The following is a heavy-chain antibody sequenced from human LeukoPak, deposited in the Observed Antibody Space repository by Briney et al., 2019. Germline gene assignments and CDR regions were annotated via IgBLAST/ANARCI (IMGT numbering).Heavy chain of an antibody. CDR2: IYYSGST. Sequence: PSETLSLTCTVSGGSISSSSYYWGWLRQPPGKGLEWIGSIYYSGSTYYNPSLKSRVTISVDTSKNQFSLKLSSVTAADTAVYYCARLSSSSSTALDYWGQGTLVTVSS. D-gene: IGHD6-6*01. J-gene: IGHJ4*02. CDR3: ARLSSSSSTALDY. CDR1: GGSISSSSYY. V-gene: IGHV4-39*01.